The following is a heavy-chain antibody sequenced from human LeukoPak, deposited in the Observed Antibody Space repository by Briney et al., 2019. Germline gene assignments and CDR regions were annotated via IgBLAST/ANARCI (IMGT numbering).Heavy chain of an antibody. CDR1: GFTFSSYA. V-gene: IGHV3-23*01. Sequence: PGGSLRLSCAASGFTFSSYAMSWVRQAPEKGLEWVSAISGNGDITYYADTVKGRFSGSSDNSKNTLYLQLNSLRAEDTAVYYCAKDLRGTLSSRGPFEYWGQGTLVTVSS. J-gene: IGHJ4*02. D-gene: IGHD1-1*01. CDR2: ISGNGDIT. CDR3: AKDLRGTLSSRGPFEY.